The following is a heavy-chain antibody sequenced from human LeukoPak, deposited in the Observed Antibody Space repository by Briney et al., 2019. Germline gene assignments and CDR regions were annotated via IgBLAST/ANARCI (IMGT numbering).Heavy chain of an antibody. CDR1: GGSISSYY. D-gene: IGHD5-12*01. J-gene: IGHJ4*02. V-gene: IGHV4-59*08. CDR3: ARARIVANAYYFDY. Sequence: SETLSLTCTVSGGSISSYYWSWIRQPPGKGLEWIGYIYYSGSTNYNPSLKSRVTISVDTSKNQFSLKLSSVTAADTAVYYCARARIVANAYYFDYWGQGTLVTVPS. CDR2: IYYSGST.